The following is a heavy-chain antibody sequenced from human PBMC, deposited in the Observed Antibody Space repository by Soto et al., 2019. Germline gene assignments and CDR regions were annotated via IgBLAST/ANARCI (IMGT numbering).Heavy chain of an antibody. CDR2: IKNKIEGGTT. J-gene: IGHJ4*02. V-gene: IGHV3-15*01. Sequence: EVQLVESGGGLVKPGGSLRLSCAASGFTLSNAWVSWVRQAPGKGLEWVGRIKNKIEGGTTDYAAPVKGRFSISRDDSKNMLYLQMNSLITADTAVYYCAPNLNFDYWGQGTLVTVSS. CDR3: APNLNFDY. D-gene: IGHD2-8*01. CDR1: GFTLSNAW.